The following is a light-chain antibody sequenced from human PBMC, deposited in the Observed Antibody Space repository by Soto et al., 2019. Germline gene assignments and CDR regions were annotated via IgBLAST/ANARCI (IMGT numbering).Light chain of an antibody. Sequence: QSVLTQPPSASGTPGLRVTNSCSGSNSNIGSNTVNWYHQLPGTAPKLLIYSNNQRPSGVPDRFSGSKSGTSASLVISGLQSDDEADYYCAAWDDSLSGVVFGGGTKLTVL. V-gene: IGLV1-44*01. CDR1: NSNIGSNT. J-gene: IGLJ2*01. CDR2: SNN. CDR3: AAWDDSLSGVV.